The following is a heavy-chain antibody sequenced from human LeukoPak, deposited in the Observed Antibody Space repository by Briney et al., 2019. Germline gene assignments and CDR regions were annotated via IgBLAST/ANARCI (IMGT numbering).Heavy chain of an antibody. J-gene: IGHJ6*03. D-gene: IGHD6-13*01. CDR3: ARDPTYSSLGTRSYFYMDV. Sequence: SVKGRFTISRDNSKNTVYLQMNSLRAEDTAVYYCARDPTYSSLGTRSYFYMDVWGKGTTVTVSS. V-gene: IGHV3-66*01.